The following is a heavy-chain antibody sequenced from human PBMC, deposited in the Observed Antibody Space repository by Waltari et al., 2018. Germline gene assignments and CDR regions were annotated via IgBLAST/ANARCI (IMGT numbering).Heavy chain of an antibody. CDR1: RLYA. CDR3: ARPKFYHGDYPAGIDV. V-gene: IGHV3-30*07. Sequence: QVQLVQSGGGVVQPGGCLRPSCAASRLYALHWIRQTPGKSLELLALISYDGEKKFYADSVQGRFTVSRDNSNSTLYLQMNSLRAEDTGIYYCARPKFYHGDYPAGIDVWGQGTTVTVSS. CDR2: ISYDGEKK. J-gene: IGHJ6*02. D-gene: IGHD4-17*01.